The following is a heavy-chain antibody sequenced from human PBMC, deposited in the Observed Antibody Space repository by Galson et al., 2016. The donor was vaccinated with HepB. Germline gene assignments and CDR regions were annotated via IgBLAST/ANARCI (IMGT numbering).Heavy chain of an antibody. D-gene: IGHD3-22*01. CDR2: ITYDGGSL. V-gene: IGHV3-30-3*01. CDR3: ARDPAAYYYDNTGWYCDL. CDR1: GFTFSTYA. Sequence: SLRLSCAASGFTFSTYAMHWVRQAPGKGLEWVAFITYDGGSLYYTDSVKGRSTISKDNSRNTRYLQMNSLRAEDSAVYYCARDPAAYYYDNTGWYCDLWGRGTLVTVSS. J-gene: IGHJ2*01.